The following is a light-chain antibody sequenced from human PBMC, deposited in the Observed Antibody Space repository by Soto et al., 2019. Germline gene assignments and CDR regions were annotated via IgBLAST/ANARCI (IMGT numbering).Light chain of an antibody. Sequence: QSVLTQPASVSGSPGQSITISCTGTNSDVGDYNYVSWYQQHPGKAPKLIIYEVSNRPSGISDRFSASKSGTSASLAITGLQAEDEADYYCQSYDSSLNGYVFGTGTKVTVL. CDR2: EVS. J-gene: IGLJ1*01. CDR1: NSDVGDYNY. V-gene: IGLV2-14*01. CDR3: QSYDSSLNGYV.